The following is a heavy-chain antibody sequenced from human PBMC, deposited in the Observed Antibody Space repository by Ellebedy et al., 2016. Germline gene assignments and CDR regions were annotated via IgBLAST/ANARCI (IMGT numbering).Heavy chain of an antibody. V-gene: IGHV3-30*04. CDR2: ISYDGSNK. CDR1: GFTFSSYA. CDR3: TRDGSEWSRDY. J-gene: IGHJ4*02. D-gene: IGHD2-8*01. Sequence: GGSLRLXCAASGFTFSSYAMHWVRQAPGKGLEWVAVISYDGSNKYYADSVKGRFTISRDNAMNSVYLQMDSLTVEDTAVYYCTRDGSEWSRDYWGQGTLVTVSS.